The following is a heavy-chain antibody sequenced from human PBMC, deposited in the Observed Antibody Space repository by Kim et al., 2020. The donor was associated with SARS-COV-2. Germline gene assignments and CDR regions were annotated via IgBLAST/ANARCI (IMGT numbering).Heavy chain of an antibody. Sequence: SVKVSCKASGGTFSSYAISWVRQAPGQGLEWMGGIIPIFGTANYAQKFQGRVTITADESTSTAYMELSSLRSEDTAVYYCARDAKLRITMVQGVIITRPGYYYYGMDVWGQGTTVTVSS. J-gene: IGHJ6*02. D-gene: IGHD3-10*01. CDR1: GGTFSSYA. CDR3: ARDAKLRITMVQGVIITRPGYYYYGMDV. V-gene: IGHV1-69*13. CDR2: IIPIFGTA.